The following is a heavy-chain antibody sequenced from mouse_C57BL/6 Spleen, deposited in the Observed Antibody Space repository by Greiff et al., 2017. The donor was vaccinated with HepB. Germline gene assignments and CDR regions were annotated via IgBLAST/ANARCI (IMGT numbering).Heavy chain of an antibody. CDR2: INPNNGGT. J-gene: IGHJ1*03. CDR3: ARSYYGSSYGYFDV. D-gene: IGHD1-1*01. V-gene: IGHV1-18*01. Sequence: VQLQQSGPELVKPGASVKIPCKASGYTFTDYNMDWVKQSHGKSLEWIGDINPNNGGTIYNQKFKGKATLTVDQSSSTAYMQLNSLTSEDSAVYYCARSYYGSSYGYFDVWGTGTTVTVSS. CDR1: GYTFTDYN.